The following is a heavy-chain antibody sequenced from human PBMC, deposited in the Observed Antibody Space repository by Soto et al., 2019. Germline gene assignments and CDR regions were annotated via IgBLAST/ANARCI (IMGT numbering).Heavy chain of an antibody. CDR2: ISWNSGSI. J-gene: IGHJ4*02. CDR1: GLTFDDYA. V-gene: IGHV3-9*01. CDR3: AKEGGLSGSYYISSSYYFDY. Sequence: GGSLRLSCAASGLTFDDYAMHWVRQAPGKGLEWVSGISWNSGSIGYADSVKGRFTISRDNSKNTLYLQMNSLRAEDTSVYYCAKEGGLSGSYYISSSYYFDYWGQGTLVTVSS. D-gene: IGHD1-26*01.